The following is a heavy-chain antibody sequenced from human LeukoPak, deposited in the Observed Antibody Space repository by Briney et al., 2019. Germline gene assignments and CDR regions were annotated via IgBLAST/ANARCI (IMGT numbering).Heavy chain of an antibody. Sequence: PGGSLRLSCPASGFTFDDYGMSWVRQAPGKGLEWVSGINWNGGSTGYADSVKGRFTISRDNAKNSLYLQMNSLRAEDTAVYYCARGQRVDFWSGYYTVFVPWGQGTLVTVSS. J-gene: IGHJ4*02. CDR3: ARGQRVDFWSGYYTVFVP. CDR1: GFTFDDYG. V-gene: IGHV3-20*04. CDR2: INWNGGST. D-gene: IGHD3-3*01.